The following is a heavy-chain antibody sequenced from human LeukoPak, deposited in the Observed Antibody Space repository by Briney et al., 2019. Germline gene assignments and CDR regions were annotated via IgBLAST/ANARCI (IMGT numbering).Heavy chain of an antibody. D-gene: IGHD6-13*01. J-gene: IGHJ4*02. CDR3: AKVKGSSSWSSLDY. CDR1: GFTFSSYA. Sequence: SGGSLRLSCAASGFTFSSYAMSWVRQAQGKGLEWVSAISGSGGSTYYADSVKGRFTISRDNSKNTLYLQMNSLRAEDTAVYYCAKVKGSSSWSSLDYWGQGTLVTVSS. CDR2: ISGSGGST. V-gene: IGHV3-23*01.